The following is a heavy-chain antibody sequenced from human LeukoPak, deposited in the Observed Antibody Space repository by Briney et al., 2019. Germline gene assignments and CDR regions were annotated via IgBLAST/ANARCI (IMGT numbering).Heavy chain of an antibody. CDR3: AKLGHSDGWYLGAFDI. V-gene: IGHV4-59*08. D-gene: IGHD6-19*01. J-gene: IGHJ3*02. CDR2: TSYSRTT. CDR1: GGSITGHY. Sequence: SETLSLTCAVSGGSITGHYWNWIRQTPGMRLEWIGFTSYSRTTIYNSYFKGRATMSIDTSKNQLYLNLTSVTATDTAVYYCAKLGHSDGWYLGAFDIWGQGTTVIVSS.